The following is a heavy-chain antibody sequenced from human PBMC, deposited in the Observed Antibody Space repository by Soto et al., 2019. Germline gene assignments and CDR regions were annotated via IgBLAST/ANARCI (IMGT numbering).Heavy chain of an antibody. J-gene: IGHJ6*02. CDR3: ARGDSTDCSNGVCSFFYNHDMDV. CDR1: GYTFTTYG. V-gene: IGHV1-18*04. CDR2: ISPYNGNT. D-gene: IGHD2-8*01. Sequence: AASVKVSCKTYGYTFTTYGINWVRQAPGQGLEWMGWISPYNGNTKYAQSLQGRVTMTTDTSTSTAYMELRSLRSDDTAVYYCARGDSTDCSNGVCSFFYNHDMDVWGQGTTVTVSS.